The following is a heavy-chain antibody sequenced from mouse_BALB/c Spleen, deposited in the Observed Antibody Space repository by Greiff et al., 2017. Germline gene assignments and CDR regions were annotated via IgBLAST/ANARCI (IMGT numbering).Heavy chain of an antibody. Sequence: QVQLKQSGPGLVAPSQSLSITCTVSGFSLTGYGVNWVRQPPGKGLEWLGMIWGDGSTDYNSALKSRLSISKDNSKSQVFLKMNSLQTDDTARYYCARDCDYGAAWFDYWGQGTLVTVSA. J-gene: IGHJ3*01. CDR3: ARDCDYGAAWFDY. V-gene: IGHV2-6-7*01. D-gene: IGHD2-4*01. CDR2: IWGDGST. CDR1: GFSLTGYG.